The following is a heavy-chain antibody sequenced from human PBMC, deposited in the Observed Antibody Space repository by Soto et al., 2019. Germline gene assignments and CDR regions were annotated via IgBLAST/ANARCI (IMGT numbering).Heavy chain of an antibody. D-gene: IGHD2-15*01. CDR2: ISSSGSTI. CDR1: GFTFSDYY. CDR3: ARDALPTTLESEYFQH. Sequence: GGSLRLSCAASGFTFSDYYMSWIRQAPGKGLEWVSYISSSGSTIYYADSVKGRFTISRDNAKNSLYLQMNSLRAEDTAVYYCARDALPTTLESEYFQHWGQGTLVTVSS. V-gene: IGHV3-11*01. J-gene: IGHJ1*01.